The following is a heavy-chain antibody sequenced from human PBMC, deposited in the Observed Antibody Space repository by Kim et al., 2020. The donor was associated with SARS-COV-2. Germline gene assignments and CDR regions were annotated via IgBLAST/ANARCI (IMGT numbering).Heavy chain of an antibody. J-gene: IGHJ4*02. CDR2: ISSSGSTI. Sequence: GGSLRLSCAASGFTFSDYYMSWIRQAPGKGLEWVSYISSSGSTIYYADSVKGRFIISRDNAKNSLYLQMNSLRAEDTAVYYCARVKTATIFGVVAATYYFDYWGQGTLVTVSS. D-gene: IGHD3-3*01. CDR3: ARVKTATIFGVVAATYYFDY. CDR1: GFTFSDYY. V-gene: IGHV3-11*01.